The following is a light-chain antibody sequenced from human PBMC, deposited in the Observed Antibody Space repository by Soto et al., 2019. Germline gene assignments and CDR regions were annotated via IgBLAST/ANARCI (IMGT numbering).Light chain of an antibody. CDR1: QAISNY. CDR3: QHYNTYPIT. Sequence: DIQMTQSPSSLSTSVGDRVTITCRASQAISNYVAWFQQKPGKAPKSLIYAASRLRSGVPSQFSGSGSGTDFTLPISNLQPEGFAPYYCQHYNTYPITFGQGTRLEI. V-gene: IGKV1-16*02. J-gene: IGKJ5*01. CDR2: AAS.